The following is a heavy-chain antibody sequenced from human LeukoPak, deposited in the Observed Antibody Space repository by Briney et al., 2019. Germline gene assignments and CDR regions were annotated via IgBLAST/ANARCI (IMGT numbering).Heavy chain of an antibody. V-gene: IGHV1-18*01. CDR3: ARDESVDIVVVPAATLDY. D-gene: IGHD2-2*03. J-gene: IGHJ4*02. CDR1: GYTFTSYG. CDR2: ISAYNGNT. Sequence: ASVKVSCKASGYTFTSYGISWVRQAPGQGLEWMGWISAYNGNTSYAQKLQGRVTMTTDTSTSTAYMELRSLRSDDTAVYYCARDESVDIVVVPAATLDYWGQGTLVTVSS.